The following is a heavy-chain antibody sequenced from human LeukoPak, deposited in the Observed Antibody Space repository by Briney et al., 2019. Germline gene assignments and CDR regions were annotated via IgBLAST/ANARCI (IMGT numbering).Heavy chain of an antibody. CDR3: ARACSSTSCLYYYGMDV. J-gene: IGHJ6*02. CDR1: GYTFTSYG. V-gene: IGHV1-18*04. CDR2: ISAYSGNT. D-gene: IGHD2-2*01. Sequence: EASVKVSCKASGYTFTSYGISWVRQAPGQGLEWMGWISAYSGNTNYAQKLQGRVTMTTDTSTSTAYMELRSLRSDDTAVYYCARACSSTSCLYYYGMDVWGQGTTVTVSS.